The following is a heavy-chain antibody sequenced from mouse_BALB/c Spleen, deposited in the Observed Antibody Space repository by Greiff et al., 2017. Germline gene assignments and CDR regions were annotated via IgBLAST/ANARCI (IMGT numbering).Heavy chain of an antibody. CDR2: INPSNGGT. D-gene: IGHD2-3*01. Sequence: QVQLQQSGAELVKPGASVKLSCKASGYTFTSYYMYWVKQRPGQGLEWIGGINPSNGGTNFNEKFKSKATLTVDKSSSTAYMQLSSLTSEDSAVYYCTRWLLRDYAMDYWGQGTSVTVSS. CDR1: GYTFTSYY. V-gene: IGHV1S81*02. CDR3: TRWLLRDYAMDY. J-gene: IGHJ4*01.